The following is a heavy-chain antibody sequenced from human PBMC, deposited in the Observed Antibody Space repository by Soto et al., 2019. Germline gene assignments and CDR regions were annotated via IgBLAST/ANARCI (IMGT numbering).Heavy chain of an antibody. CDR3: ARECYDILTGACGMDA. CDR1: GYTFTGYY. CDR2: INPNSGGT. Sequence: ASVKVSCKASGYTFTGYYMHWVRQAPGQGLEWMGWINPNSGGTNYAQKFQGWVTMTRDTSISTAYMELSRLRSDDTAVYYCARECYDILTGACGMDALGQGDTVTVSS. D-gene: IGHD3-9*01. V-gene: IGHV1-2*04. J-gene: IGHJ6*02.